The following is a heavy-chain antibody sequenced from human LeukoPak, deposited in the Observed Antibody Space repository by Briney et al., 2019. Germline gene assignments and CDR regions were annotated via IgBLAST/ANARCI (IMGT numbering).Heavy chain of an antibody. CDR2: ISAYNGNT. Sequence: GASVKVSCKASGYTFTSYGISWVRQAPGQGLEWMGWISAYNGNTNYAQKLQGRVTMTTDTSTSTAYMELRSLRSDDTAVYYCARLTYYDILTGYYPPVELDPWRQGTLVTVSS. CDR3: ARLTYYDILTGYYPPVELDP. V-gene: IGHV1-18*01. CDR1: GYTFTSYG. D-gene: IGHD3-9*01. J-gene: IGHJ5*02.